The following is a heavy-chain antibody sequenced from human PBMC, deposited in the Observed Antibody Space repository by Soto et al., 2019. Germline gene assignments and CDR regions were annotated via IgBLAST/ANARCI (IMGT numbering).Heavy chain of an antibody. CDR2: ISSSSSYI. CDR1: GFTFSSYS. V-gene: IGHV3-21*01. J-gene: IGHJ1*01. Sequence: GGSLRLSCAASGFTFSSYSMNWVRQAPGKGLEWVSSISSSSSYIYYADSVKGRFTISRDNAKNSLYLQMNSLRAEDTAVYYCARDPSAEYFQHWGQGTLVTVSS. CDR3: ARDPSAEYFQH.